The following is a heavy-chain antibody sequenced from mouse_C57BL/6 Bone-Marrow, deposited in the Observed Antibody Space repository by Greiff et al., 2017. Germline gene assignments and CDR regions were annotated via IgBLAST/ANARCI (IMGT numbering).Heavy chain of an antibody. J-gene: IGHJ2*01. V-gene: IGHV1-15*01. CDR1: GYTFTDYE. CDR2: IDPETGGT. Sequence: QVQLKESGAELVRPGASVTLSCKASGYTFTDYEMHWVKQTPVHGLEWIGAIDPETGGTAYNQKFKGKAILTADKSSSTAYMERRSLTSEDSAVYYCTRGVPYYYGSSSGYWGQGTTLTVSS. CDR3: TRGVPYYYGSSSGY. D-gene: IGHD1-1*01.